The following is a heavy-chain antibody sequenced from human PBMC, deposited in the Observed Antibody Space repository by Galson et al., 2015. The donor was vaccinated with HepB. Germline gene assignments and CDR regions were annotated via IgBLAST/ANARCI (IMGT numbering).Heavy chain of an antibody. CDR1: GGTFSSYA. CDR2: IIPIFGTA. J-gene: IGHJ6*02. Sequence: SVKVSCKASGGTFSSYAISWVRQAPGQGLEWMGGIIPIFGTANYAQKFQGRVTITADESTSTAYMELSSLRSEDTAVYYCARGRTYGDYVYGMDVWGQGTTVTVSS. D-gene: IGHD4-17*01. CDR3: ARGRTYGDYVYGMDV. V-gene: IGHV1-69*13.